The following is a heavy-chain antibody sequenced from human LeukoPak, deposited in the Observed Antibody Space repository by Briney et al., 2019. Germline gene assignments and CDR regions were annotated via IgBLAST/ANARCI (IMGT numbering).Heavy chain of an antibody. CDR1: GFTFSSYW. Sequence: PGGSLRLSCAASGFTFSSYWMSWVRQAPGRGLEWVANIKVDGSETHYVDSVKGRFTISRDNAKSSLYLEMNTLRAEDTAMFYCARGPGDYRYFDYWGQGTLVTVSS. V-gene: IGHV3-7*05. J-gene: IGHJ4*02. D-gene: IGHD4-17*01. CDR3: ARGPGDYRYFDY. CDR2: IKVDGSET.